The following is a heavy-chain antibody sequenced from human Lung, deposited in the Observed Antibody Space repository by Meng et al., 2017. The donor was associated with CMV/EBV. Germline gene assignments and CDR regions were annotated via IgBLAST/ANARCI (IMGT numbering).Heavy chain of an antibody. CDR3: AKDRYSGSYSSPGYFDY. V-gene: IGHV3-43*01. CDR1: GFTFDDYT. J-gene: IGHJ4*02. CDR2: ISWDGGST. Sequence: GGSLRLXCAASGFTFDDYTMHWVRQAPGKGLEWVSLISWDGGSTYYADSVKGRFTISRDNSKNSLYLQMNSLRTEDTALYYCAKDRYSGSYSSPGYFDYWGQETLVTVSS. D-gene: IGHD1-26*01.